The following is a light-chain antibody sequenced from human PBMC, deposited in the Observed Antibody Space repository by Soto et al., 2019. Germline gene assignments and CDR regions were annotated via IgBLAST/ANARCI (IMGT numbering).Light chain of an antibody. CDR1: QTVLDSSINKDY. CDR3: QQYNNWPLT. J-gene: IGKJ4*01. V-gene: IGKV4-1*01. Sequence: DIVMPQTPDSLAVSLGERPTIHCNSSQTVLDSSINKDYLTWYQQKSGQPPKLLIYWASTREFGVPDRFSGSGSGTDFTLTISSLQSEDFALYYCQQYNNWPLTFGGGTKVDIK. CDR2: WAS.